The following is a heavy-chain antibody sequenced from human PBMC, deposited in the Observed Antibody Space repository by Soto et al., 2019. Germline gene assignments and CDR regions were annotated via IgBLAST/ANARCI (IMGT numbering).Heavy chain of an antibody. V-gene: IGHV4-59*01. CDR1: GGSISSYY. Sequence: TSETLSLTCTVSGGSISSYYWSWIRQPPGKGLEWIGYIYYSGSTNYNPSLKSRVTISVDTSKNQFSLKLSSVTAADTAVYYCARIRTLNYDFWSGYPYHYYGMDVWGQGTTVTVSS. D-gene: IGHD3-3*01. J-gene: IGHJ6*02. CDR3: ARIRTLNYDFWSGYPYHYYGMDV. CDR2: IYYSGST.